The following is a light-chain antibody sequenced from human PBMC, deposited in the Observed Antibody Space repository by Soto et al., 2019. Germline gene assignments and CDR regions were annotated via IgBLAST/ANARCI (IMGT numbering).Light chain of an antibody. V-gene: IGKV3-11*01. Sequence: IVLTLSPATLSLSPGLTASRSCMASGIVSRSLVWYQQKPGQAPRLLIYDASNRATGIPARFSGSGSGTDFILTISSLEPEDFAVYYCQQRDSWPPPFGQVTKVAIK. J-gene: IGKJ1*01. CDR2: DAS. CDR3: QQRDSWPPP. CDR1: GIVSRS.